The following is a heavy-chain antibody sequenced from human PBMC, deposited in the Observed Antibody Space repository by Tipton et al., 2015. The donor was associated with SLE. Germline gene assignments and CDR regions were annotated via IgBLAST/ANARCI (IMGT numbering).Heavy chain of an antibody. V-gene: IGHV3-30*04. J-gene: IGHJ4*02. CDR2: ISYDVSNT. D-gene: IGHD3-10*01. CDR1: GFIFSSYE. Sequence: RSLTLSCAASGFIFSSYEMHWVRQAPGKGLEWVTAISYDVSNTYYADSVKGRFTISRDNSKNTLFLQMNSLRPEDTAVYYCARVNNFYGSGSFDYRGQGTLVTVSS. CDR3: ARVNNFYGSGSFDY.